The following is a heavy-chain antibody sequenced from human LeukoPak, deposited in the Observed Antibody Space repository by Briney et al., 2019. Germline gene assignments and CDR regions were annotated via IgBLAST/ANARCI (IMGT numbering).Heavy chain of an antibody. D-gene: IGHD2-2*01. Sequence: ASVTVSFKASGGTFISYAISWVRQAPGQGLEWMGRIIPIFGIANYAQKFQGRVTITADKSTSTAYMELSSLRSEDTAVYYCARESCSSTSCYLGWFDPWGQGTLVTVSS. J-gene: IGHJ5*02. CDR1: GGTFISYA. V-gene: IGHV1-69*04. CDR3: ARESCSSTSCYLGWFDP. CDR2: IIPIFGIA.